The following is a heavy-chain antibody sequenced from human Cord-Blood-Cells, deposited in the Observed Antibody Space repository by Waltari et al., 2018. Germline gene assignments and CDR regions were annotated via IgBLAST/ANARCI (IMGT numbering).Heavy chain of an antibody. V-gene: IGHV1-69*04. D-gene: IGHD7-27*01. CDR2: IIPFLVIA. CDR1: GGTFSSYA. CDR3: ARPNWGGFDY. Sequence: QVQLVQSGAEVKKPGSSVKVSCKASGGTFSSYAISWVRQAPGQGLEWMGVIIPFLVIANYAQEFLGRVTMTADESTSPAYMELSSLRSEDTAVYYCARPNWGGFDYWGQGTLVTVSS. J-gene: IGHJ4*02.